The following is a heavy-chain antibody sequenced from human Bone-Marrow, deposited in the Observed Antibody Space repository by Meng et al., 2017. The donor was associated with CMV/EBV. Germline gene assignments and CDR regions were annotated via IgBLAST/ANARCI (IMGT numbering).Heavy chain of an antibody. Sequence: SETLSLTCAVYGGSFSGYYWSWIRQPPGKGLEWIGEINHSGSTNYNPSLKSRVTISVDTSKNQFSLKLSSVTAADTAVYYCASMYYYDSSGYYYSPTEPNDAFDIWGQGPMVTVSS. CDR1: GGSFSGYY. CDR3: ASMYYYDSSGYYYSPTEPNDAFDI. V-gene: IGHV4-34*01. J-gene: IGHJ3*02. D-gene: IGHD3-22*01. CDR2: INHSGST.